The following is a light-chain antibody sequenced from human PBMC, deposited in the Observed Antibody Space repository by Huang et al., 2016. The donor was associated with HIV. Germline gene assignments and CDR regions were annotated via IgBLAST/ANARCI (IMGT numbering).Light chain of an antibody. V-gene: IGKV1-33*01. J-gene: IGKJ2*01. CDR2: DAS. CDR1: QDISDY. CDR3: QQYGNLPMYT. Sequence: DIQMTQSPSSLSASVGDRVTITCQASQDISDYLNWYQQRPGKAPKLLIYDASNLETGVSSRFSGTGSGTDFTFTISSLQPEDIATYYCQQYGNLPMYTFGQGTKLEIK.